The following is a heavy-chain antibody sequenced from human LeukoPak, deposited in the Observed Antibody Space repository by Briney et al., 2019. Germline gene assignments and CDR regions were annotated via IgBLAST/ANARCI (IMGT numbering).Heavy chain of an antibody. J-gene: IGHJ4*02. CDR2: INPSGGST. V-gene: IGHV1-46*01. CDR1: GYTFTSYY. Sequence: GASVKVSCKASGYTFTSYYMHWVRQAPAQGLEWVGIINPSGGSTSYAQKFQGRVTMTRDTSTSTVYMELSSLRSEDTAVYYCARSGLLFGYYFDYWGQGTLVTVSS. D-gene: IGHD2-21*02. CDR3: ARSGLLFGYYFDY.